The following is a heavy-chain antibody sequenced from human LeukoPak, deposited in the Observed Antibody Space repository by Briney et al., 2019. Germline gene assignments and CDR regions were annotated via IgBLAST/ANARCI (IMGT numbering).Heavy chain of an antibody. V-gene: IGHV4-34*01. J-gene: IGHJ4*02. CDR1: GGSFSGYY. D-gene: IGHD3-3*01. CDR3: ARPSIYDSTLYFDY. Sequence: PSETLSLTCAVYGGSFSGYYWSWIRQPPGKGLEWIGEINHSGSTNYNPSLKSRVTISVDTSKNQFSLKLNSVTAADTAMYYCARPSIYDSTLYFDYWGLGTLVTVSS. CDR2: INHSGST.